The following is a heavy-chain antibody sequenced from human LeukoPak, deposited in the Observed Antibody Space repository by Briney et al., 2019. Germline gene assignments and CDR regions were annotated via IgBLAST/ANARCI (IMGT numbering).Heavy chain of an antibody. D-gene: IGHD4-17*01. J-gene: IGHJ3*02. CDR3: ARRAVTLRGAFDI. CDR2: IYPGDSDT. CDR1: GYSFTTNW. Sequence: GESLQISCKGSGYSFTTNWIGWVRQIPGKGLEWVAIIYPGDSDTRYSPSFQGQVTISVDKSITTAYLQWSSLKASDTAMYYCARRAVTLRGAFDIWGQGTMVTVSS. V-gene: IGHV5-51*01.